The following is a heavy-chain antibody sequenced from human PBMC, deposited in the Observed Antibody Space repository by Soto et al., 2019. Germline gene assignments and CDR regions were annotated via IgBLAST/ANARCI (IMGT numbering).Heavy chain of an antibody. Sequence: VQLVESGGVVVQPGGSLRLSCAASGFTFDDYTMHWVRQAPGKGLEWVSLISWDGGSTYYADSVKGRFTISRDNSKNSLYLQMNSLRTEDTALYYCAKDNGQQWLVPYFDYWGQGTLVTVSS. J-gene: IGHJ4*02. CDR2: ISWDGGST. CDR3: AKDNGQQWLVPYFDY. D-gene: IGHD6-19*01. CDR1: GFTFDDYT. V-gene: IGHV3-43*01.